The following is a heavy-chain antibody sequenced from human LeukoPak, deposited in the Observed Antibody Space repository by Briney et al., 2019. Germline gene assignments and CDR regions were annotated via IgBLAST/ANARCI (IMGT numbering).Heavy chain of an antibody. J-gene: IGHJ4*02. V-gene: IGHV4-59*01. Sequence: SETLSLTCTVSGDSISTYYWSWIRQPPGKGLEWIGYVFHSGSTNYNPSLKSRVTILVDTSKNQFSLILTSVTAADTAVYYCARAGNGYCPFDYWGQGTLVTVSS. CDR3: ARAGNGYCPFDY. CDR1: GDSISTYY. CDR2: VFHSGST. D-gene: IGHD3-22*01.